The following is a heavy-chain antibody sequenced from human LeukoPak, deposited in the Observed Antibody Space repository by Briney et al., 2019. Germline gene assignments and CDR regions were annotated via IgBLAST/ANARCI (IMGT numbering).Heavy chain of an antibody. CDR1: GGSISSYY. J-gene: IGHJ4*02. D-gene: IGHD3-3*01. Sequence: SETLSLTCTVSGGSISSYYWSWIRQPPGKGLEWIGYIYYSGSTNYNPSLKSRVTISVDTSKNQFSLKLSSVTAADTAVYYCAAYYDFWSGELDYWGQGTLVTVSS. V-gene: IGHV4-59*01. CDR2: IYYSGST. CDR3: AAYYDFWSGELDY.